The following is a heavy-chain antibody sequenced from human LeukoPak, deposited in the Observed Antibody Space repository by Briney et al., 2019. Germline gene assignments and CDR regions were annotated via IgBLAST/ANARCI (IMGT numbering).Heavy chain of an antibody. CDR2: IRYDGGSK. V-gene: IGHV3-7*01. D-gene: IGHD6-13*01. Sequence: PGGSMRLSCTPSGFSLSNFWMSWVRQAPGKGLEWLANIRYDGGSKYYLDSMRGRLTISRDNAQNSVYLQMNSLRAEDTAVYYCAREAEQLVSPLVIHNPFDIWGQGTMVTVSS. CDR3: AREAEQLVSPLVIHNPFDI. CDR1: GFSLSNFW. J-gene: IGHJ3*02.